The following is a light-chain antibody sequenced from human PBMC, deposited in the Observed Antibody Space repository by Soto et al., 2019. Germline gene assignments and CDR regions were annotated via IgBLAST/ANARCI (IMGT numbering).Light chain of an antibody. CDR3: QQRSSWPVT. Sequence: EIVLTQSPATLSLSPGERPTLACRATKSVSSYFVWSQPKPGQAPRVLTSDASNRATGIPARFSGSGSATDFTLTISSLEPEDFAVYYWQQRSSWPVTFGGGTKVEIK. CDR2: DAS. V-gene: IGKV3-11*01. J-gene: IGKJ4*01. CDR1: KSVSSY.